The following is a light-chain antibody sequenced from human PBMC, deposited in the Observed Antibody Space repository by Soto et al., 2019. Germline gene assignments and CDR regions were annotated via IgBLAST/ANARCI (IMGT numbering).Light chain of an antibody. Sequence: EIVLTQSPGTLSLSPGERTTLSCRASQTVSSRYLAWYQQKPGQAPRLLMYGASNRATGIPDRFSGSESWTDFTLTISRLEPEDFAVYFCQQYGRSPPFTFGQGTKVEIK. CDR2: GAS. V-gene: IGKV3-20*01. CDR3: QQYGRSPPFT. J-gene: IGKJ2*01. CDR1: QTVSSRY.